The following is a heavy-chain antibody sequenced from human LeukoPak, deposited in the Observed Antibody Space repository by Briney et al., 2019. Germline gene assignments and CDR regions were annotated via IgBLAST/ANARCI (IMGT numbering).Heavy chain of an antibody. CDR2: MYPNSGNT. D-gene: IGHD6-13*01. Sequence: ASVKLSCKASGYTFTSYDINWVRQATGQGLEWMGWMYPNSGNTGYAQKFQGRVTMTRNTSISTAYMELSSLRSEDTAVYYCAGTAAASSDDWFDPWGQGTLVTVSS. CDR1: GYTFTSYD. V-gene: IGHV1-8*01. CDR3: AGTAAASSDDWFDP. J-gene: IGHJ5*02.